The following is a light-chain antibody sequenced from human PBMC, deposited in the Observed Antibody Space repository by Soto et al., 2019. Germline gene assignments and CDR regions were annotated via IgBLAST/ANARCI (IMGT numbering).Light chain of an antibody. CDR2: ATS. V-gene: IGKV3-20*01. CDR1: QSVSGRY. J-gene: IGKJ5*01. Sequence: EIELTQSPGTLSLSPGERATISCRASQSVSGRYLAWYQQKPGQAPRLLIYATSSWATGIPDRFSGSGSGTDFTLTISRLEPEDFAVYYCQQYGSSPITFGQGTRLEIK. CDR3: QQYGSSPIT.